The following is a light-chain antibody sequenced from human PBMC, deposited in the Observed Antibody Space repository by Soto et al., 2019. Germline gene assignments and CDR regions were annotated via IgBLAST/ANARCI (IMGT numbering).Light chain of an antibody. CDR1: QGISSW. J-gene: IGKJ5*01. V-gene: IGKV1-12*01. CDR2: AAS. CDR3: QQANSFPPT. Sequence: IPMSQSPFSVSASVGDRVTTSWGASQGISSWLAWYQQKPGKAPKLLIYAASSLQSGVPSRFSGSGSGTDFTLTISSLQPEDFATYYCQQANSFPPTFGQGTRLEIK.